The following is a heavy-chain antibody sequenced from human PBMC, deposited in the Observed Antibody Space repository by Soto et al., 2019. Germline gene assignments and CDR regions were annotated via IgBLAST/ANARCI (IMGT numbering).Heavy chain of an antibody. CDR3: ARGGKAVAGGAWFDP. V-gene: IGHV6-1*01. Sequence: PSQTLSLTCAISGDSVSSNSAAWNWIRRSPSRGLEWLGRTYYRSKWYNDYAVSVKSRITINPDTSKNQFSLQLNSVTPEDTAVYYCARGGKAVAGGAWFDPWGQGTLVTVSS. J-gene: IGHJ5*02. D-gene: IGHD6-19*01. CDR2: TYYRSKWYN. CDR1: GDSVSSNSAA.